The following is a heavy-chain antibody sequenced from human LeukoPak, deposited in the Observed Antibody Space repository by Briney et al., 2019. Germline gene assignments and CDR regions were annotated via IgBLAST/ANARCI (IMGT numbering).Heavy chain of an antibody. CDR1: GFTFSSYG. CDR3: ARESGYSGYDVYYYGMDV. Sequence: GGSLRLSCAASGFTFSSYGMHWVRQAPGKGLEWVAVIWYDGSNKYYADSVKGRFTISRDNSKNTLYLKMNSLRAEDTAVYYCARESGYSGYDVYYYGMDVWGQGTTVTVSS. J-gene: IGHJ6*02. CDR2: IWYDGSNK. D-gene: IGHD5-12*01. V-gene: IGHV3-33*01.